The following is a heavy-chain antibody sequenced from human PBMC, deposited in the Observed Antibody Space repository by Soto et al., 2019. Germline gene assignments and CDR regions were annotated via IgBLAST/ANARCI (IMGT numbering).Heavy chain of an antibody. CDR2: ISAYNGNT. J-gene: IGHJ3*02. CDR1: GYTFTSYG. CDR3: ARDMTTMVRGVKAIHDAFDI. D-gene: IGHD3-10*01. Sequence: GASVKVSCKASGYTFTSYGISWVRQAPGQGLEWMGWISAYNGNTNYAQKLQGRVTMTTDTSTSTAYMELRSLRSDDTAVYYCARDMTTMVRGVKAIHDAFDIWGQGTMVTVSS. V-gene: IGHV1-18*01.